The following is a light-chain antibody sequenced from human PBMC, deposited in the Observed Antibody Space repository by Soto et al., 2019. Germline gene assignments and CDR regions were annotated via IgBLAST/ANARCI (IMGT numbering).Light chain of an antibody. CDR2: GAS. J-gene: IGKJ2*01. Sequence: EIVLTQSPGTLSLSPGERATLSCRASQSVSSSYLAWYQQKPAQAPRLLIYGASSRATGIPDRFSGSGSETDFTITISRLEPEDFAVYYCQQYGSSPSTFGQGTKLEIK. CDR3: QQYGSSPST. V-gene: IGKV3-20*01. CDR1: QSVSSSY.